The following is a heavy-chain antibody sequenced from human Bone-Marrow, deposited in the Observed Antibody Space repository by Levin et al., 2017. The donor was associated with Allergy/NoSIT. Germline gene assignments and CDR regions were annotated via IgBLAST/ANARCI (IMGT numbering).Heavy chain of an antibody. V-gene: IGHV1-69*13. D-gene: IGHD3-10*01. CDR3: ASIPGDYYGSGSYFDY. CDR1: GGTFSSYA. CDR2: IIPIFGTA. J-gene: IGHJ4*02. Sequence: ASVKVSCKASGGTFSSYAISWVRQAPGQGLEWMGGIIPIFGTANYAQKFQGRVTITADESTSTAYMELSSLRSEDTAVYYCASIPGDYYGSGSYFDYWGQGTLVTVSS.